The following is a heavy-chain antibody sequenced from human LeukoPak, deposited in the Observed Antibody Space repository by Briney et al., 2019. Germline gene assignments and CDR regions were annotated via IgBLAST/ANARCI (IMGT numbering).Heavy chain of an antibody. J-gene: IGHJ4*02. CDR2: IYHSGST. CDR1: GGSISSGGYY. V-gene: IGHV4-30-2*01. Sequence: PSETLSLTCTVSGGSISSGGYYWSWIRQPPGKGLEWIGYIYHSGSTYYNPSLKSRVTISVDRSKNQFSLKLSSVPAADTAVYYCARSIVVVVAATPPGYFDYWGQGTLVTVSS. CDR3: ARSIVVVVAATPPGYFDY. D-gene: IGHD2-15*01.